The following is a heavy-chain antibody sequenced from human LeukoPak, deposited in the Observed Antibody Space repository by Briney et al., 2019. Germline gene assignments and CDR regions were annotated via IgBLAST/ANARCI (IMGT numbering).Heavy chain of an antibody. CDR2: ISSSSSYI. J-gene: IGHJ4*02. D-gene: IGHD1-26*01. CDR3: ARASSSGSYLDY. V-gene: IGHV3-21*01. CDR1: GFTFSSYS. Sequence: GGSLRLSCAASGFTFSSYSMNWVRQAPGKGLEWVSSISSSSSYIYYADSVKGRFTISRDNAKHSLYLQMNSLRAEDTAVYYCARASSSGSYLDYWGQGTLVTVSS.